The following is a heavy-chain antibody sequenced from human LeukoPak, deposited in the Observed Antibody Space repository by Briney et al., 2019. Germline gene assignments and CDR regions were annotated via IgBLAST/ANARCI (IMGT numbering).Heavy chain of an antibody. CDR3: ARDPPPDDTSGYLDY. CDR2: ISSSGSPI. D-gene: IGHD3-22*01. V-gene: IGHV3-48*03. Sequence: GGSLRLSCAASGFTFSSYEMNWVRQAPGKGLEGVSYISSSGSPIYYADSVKGRFTISRDNAKNSLYLQMNSLRAEDTAVYYCARDPPPDDTSGYLDYWGQGALVTVSS. J-gene: IGHJ4*02. CDR1: GFTFSSYE.